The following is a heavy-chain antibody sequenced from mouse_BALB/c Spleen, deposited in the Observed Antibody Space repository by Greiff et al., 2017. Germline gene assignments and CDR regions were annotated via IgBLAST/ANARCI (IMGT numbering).Heavy chain of an antibody. CDR2: INPGSGGT. CDR1: GYAFTNYL. J-gene: IGHJ2*01. D-gene: IGHD1-1*01. V-gene: IGHV1-54*01. Sequence: QVQLQQSGAELVRPGTSVKVSCKASGYAFTNYLIEWVKQRPGQGLEWIGVINPGSGGTNYNEKFKGKATLTADKSSSTAYMQLSSLTSDDSAVYFCARSDYGSFFDYWGQGTTLTVSS. CDR3: ARSDYGSFFDY.